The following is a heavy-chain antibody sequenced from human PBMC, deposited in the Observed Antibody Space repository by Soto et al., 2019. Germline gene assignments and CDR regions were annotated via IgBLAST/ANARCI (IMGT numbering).Heavy chain of an antibody. CDR1: GFTFSSYA. Sequence: GGSLRLSCAASGFTFSSYAMSWVRQAPGKGLEWVSAISGSGGSTYYADSVKGRFTISRDNSKNTLYLQMNSLRAEDTAVYYCAKESNAVMFSSSSLHFDYWGQGTLVTVSS. CDR2: ISGSGGST. D-gene: IGHD6-6*01. CDR3: AKESNAVMFSSSSLHFDY. J-gene: IGHJ4*02. V-gene: IGHV3-23*01.